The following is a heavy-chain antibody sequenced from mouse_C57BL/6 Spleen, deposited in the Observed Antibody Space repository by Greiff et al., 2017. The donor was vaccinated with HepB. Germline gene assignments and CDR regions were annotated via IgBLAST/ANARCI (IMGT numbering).Heavy chain of an antibody. D-gene: IGHD2-1*01. Sequence: VQLQQSGPGLVKPSQSLSLTCSVTGYSITSGYYWNWIRQFPGNKLEWMGYISYDGSNNYNPSLKNRISITRDTSKNQFFLKLNSVTTEDTATYYCARGDGNFAYWGQGTLVTVSA. CDR1: GYSITSGYY. V-gene: IGHV3-6*01. J-gene: IGHJ3*01. CDR3: ARGDGNFAY. CDR2: ISYDGSN.